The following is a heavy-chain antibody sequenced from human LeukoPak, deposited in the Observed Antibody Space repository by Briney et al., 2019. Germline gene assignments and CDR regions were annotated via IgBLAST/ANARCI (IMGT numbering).Heavy chain of an antibody. D-gene: IGHD5-24*01. Sequence: GGSRRLSCAASGFTVSSNYISWVRQAPGKGLEWVSVIYSGGTTYYSDSVRGRFTISRDNSKNTLYLQMNSLTADDTAVYYCARIDGSDDYWGQGTLVTVSS. CDR3: ARIDGSDDY. CDR2: IYSGGTT. V-gene: IGHV3-53*01. J-gene: IGHJ4*02. CDR1: GFTVSSNY.